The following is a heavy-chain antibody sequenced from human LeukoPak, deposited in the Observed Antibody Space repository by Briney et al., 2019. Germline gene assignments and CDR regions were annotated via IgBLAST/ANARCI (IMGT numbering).Heavy chain of an antibody. J-gene: IGHJ4*02. Sequence: PSETLSLTCTVSGGSISSYYWSWIRQPPGKGLEWIGYIYYSGSTNYNPPLKSRVTISVDTSKNQFSLKLSSVTAADTAVYYCARYSGSYPPFDYWGQGTLVTVSS. V-gene: IGHV4-59*08. CDR2: IYYSGST. CDR3: ARYSGSYPPFDY. CDR1: GGSISSYY. D-gene: IGHD1-26*01.